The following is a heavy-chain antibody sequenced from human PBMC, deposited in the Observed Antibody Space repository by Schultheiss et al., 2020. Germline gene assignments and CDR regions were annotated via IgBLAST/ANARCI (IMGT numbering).Heavy chain of an antibody. D-gene: IGHD6-6*01. J-gene: IGHJ4*02. CDR1: GFTVSSYW. V-gene: IGHV4-34*01. CDR2: INQSGST. Sequence: GSLRLSCAASGFTVSSYWMSWVRQPPGKGLEWIGEINQSGSTHYNPSLKSRVTISVDTSQNQFSLKLSSVTAADTAVYYCARSPPIAARAFLDYWGQGTLVTVSS. CDR3: ARSPPIAARAFLDY.